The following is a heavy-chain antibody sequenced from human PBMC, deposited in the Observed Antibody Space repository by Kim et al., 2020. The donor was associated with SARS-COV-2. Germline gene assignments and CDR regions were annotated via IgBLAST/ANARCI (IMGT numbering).Heavy chain of an antibody. CDR1: GGSISSYY. CDR2: IYYSGST. Sequence: SETLSLTCTVSGGSISSYYWSWIRQPPGKGLEWIGYIYYSGSTNYNPSLKSRVTISVDTSKNQFSLKLSSVTAADTAVYYCARVPWGAAAGFDPWGQGTLVTVSS. CDR3: ARVPWGAAAGFDP. V-gene: IGHV4-59*01. J-gene: IGHJ5*02. D-gene: IGHD6-13*01.